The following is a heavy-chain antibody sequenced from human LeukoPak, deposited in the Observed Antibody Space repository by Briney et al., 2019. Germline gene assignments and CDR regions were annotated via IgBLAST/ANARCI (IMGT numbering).Heavy chain of an antibody. CDR2: IYYSGST. CDR3: AREHYYDSSGYAYMDV. V-gene: IGHV4-59*01. J-gene: IGHJ6*03. CDR1: GGSISSYY. D-gene: IGHD3-22*01. Sequence: SETLSLTCTVSGGSISSYYWSWIRQPPGKGLEWIGYIYYSGSTNYNPSLKSRVTISVDTSKNQFSLKLGSVTAADTAVYYCAREHYYDSSGYAYMDVWGKGTTVTISS.